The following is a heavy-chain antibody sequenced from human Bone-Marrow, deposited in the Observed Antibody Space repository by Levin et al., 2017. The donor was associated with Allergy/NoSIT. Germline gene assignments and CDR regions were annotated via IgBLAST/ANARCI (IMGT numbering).Heavy chain of an antibody. V-gene: IGHV3-15*01. J-gene: IGHJ4*02. D-gene: IGHD3-3*01. CDR1: GITFTNAW. CDR3: NSGDFDVWSGYYSLEY. CDR2: IKTNADGGTI. Sequence: GESLKISGAASGITFTNAWMNWVRQAPGKGLECVGLIKTNADGGTIDYAAPVKGRFTISRDDSNNTLYLHMNSLITEDTAVYYCNSGDFDVWSGYYSLEYWGQGTLLTVSS.